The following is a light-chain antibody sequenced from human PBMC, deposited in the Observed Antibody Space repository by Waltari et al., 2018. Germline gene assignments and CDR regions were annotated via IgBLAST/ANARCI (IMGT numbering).Light chain of an antibody. V-gene: IGKV4-1*01. Sequence: DTVMTQSPDSLAVSLGERATINCKSSQSVFWGSNNLNYIAWYQQKPGQPPKLLIYWASTRESGVPDRFSGSGSGTDFTLTITSLQPEDVALYYCQQYYYIPYTFGQGTKLEIK. J-gene: IGKJ2*01. CDR3: QQYYYIPYT. CDR1: QSVFWGSNNLNY. CDR2: WAS.